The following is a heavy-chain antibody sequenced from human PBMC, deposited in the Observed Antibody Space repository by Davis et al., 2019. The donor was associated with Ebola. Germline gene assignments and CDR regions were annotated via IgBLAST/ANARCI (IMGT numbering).Heavy chain of an antibody. CDR3: AGGTRSGRHLDY. CDR2: IYYSGST. V-gene: IGHV4-59*02. CDR1: GDSVTSYY. J-gene: IGHJ4*02. D-gene: IGHD1-26*01. Sequence: SETLSLTCTVSGDSVTSYYWSWIRQPPGKGLEWIGYIYYSGSTNYNPSLKSRVTISVDTSKNQFSLKLSSVTAADTAVYYCAGGTRSGRHLDYWGQGTLVTVSS.